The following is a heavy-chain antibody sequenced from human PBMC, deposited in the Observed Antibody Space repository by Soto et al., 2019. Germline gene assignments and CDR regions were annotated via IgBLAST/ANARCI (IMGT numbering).Heavy chain of an antibody. Sequence: QVHLVQSGAEVKKPGASVKVSCKGSGYTFTSYGITWVRQAPGQGLEWMGWISAHNGNTDYAQTLQGRVTVTRDTSTSTAYMELRSLISDDTAVYYCARVRYWDYWGQGDLVTVSS. CDR2: ISAHNGNT. J-gene: IGHJ4*02. D-gene: IGHD2-8*02. CDR1: GYTFTSYG. V-gene: IGHV1-18*01. CDR3: ARVRYWDY.